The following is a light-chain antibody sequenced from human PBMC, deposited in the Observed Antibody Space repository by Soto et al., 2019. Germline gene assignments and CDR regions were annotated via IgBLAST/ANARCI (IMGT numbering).Light chain of an antibody. Sequence: QLVLTQSPSASASLGASVKLTCTLSSGHSSYAIAWHQQQPEKGPRFLMKLKSDGSHSKGDGIPDRFSGSSSGAERYLSISSLQSEDEADYYCQTWGTGISVFGGGTKVTVL. CDR3: QTWGTGISV. CDR1: SGHSSYA. V-gene: IGLV4-69*02. J-gene: IGLJ3*02. CDR2: LKSDGSH.